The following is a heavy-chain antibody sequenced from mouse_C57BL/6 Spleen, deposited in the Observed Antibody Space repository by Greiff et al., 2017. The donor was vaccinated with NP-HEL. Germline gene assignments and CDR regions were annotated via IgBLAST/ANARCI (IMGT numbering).Heavy chain of an antibody. CDR1: GYTFTEYT. V-gene: IGHV1-62-2*01. CDR2: FYPGSGSI. J-gene: IGHJ2*01. Sequence: VQLQQSGAELVKPGASVKLSCKASGYTFTEYTIHWVKQRSGQGLEWIGWFYPGSGSIKYNEKFKDKATLTADQSSSTVYMELSRLTSEDSGVYFCARQEGDLITTVVAKGFYYWGQGTTPTGSS. D-gene: IGHD1-1*01. CDR3: ARQEGDLITTVVAKGFYY.